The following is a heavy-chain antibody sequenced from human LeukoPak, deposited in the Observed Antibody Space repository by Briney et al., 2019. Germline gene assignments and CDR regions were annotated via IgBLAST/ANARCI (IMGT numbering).Heavy chain of an antibody. D-gene: IGHD3-10*02. Sequence: GGSLRLSCVASGFTFSTYAMGWVRQVPGKGLEWVSSVSESGGSTYYADSVKGRFTISRDNSKDTLSLQMNSLRAEDTAVYYCAELGITMIGGVWGKGTTATISS. CDR2: VSESGGST. CDR3: AELGITMIGGV. CDR1: GFTFSTYA. V-gene: IGHV3-23*01. J-gene: IGHJ6*04.